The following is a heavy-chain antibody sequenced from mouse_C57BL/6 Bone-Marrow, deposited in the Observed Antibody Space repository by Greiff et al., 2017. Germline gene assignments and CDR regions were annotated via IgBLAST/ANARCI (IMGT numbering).Heavy chain of an antibody. CDR3: ARRSSGFLFAY. Sequence: VQLQQSGAELARPGASVKLSCKASGYTFTSYGISWVKQRPGQGLEWIGEIYPRSGNTYYNEKFKGQATLTEDKSSSTAYMELRSLTSEDAAVYFCARRSSGFLFAYWGQGTLVTVSA. D-gene: IGHD3-2*02. CDR2: IYPRSGNT. V-gene: IGHV1-81*01. J-gene: IGHJ3*01. CDR1: GYTFTSYG.